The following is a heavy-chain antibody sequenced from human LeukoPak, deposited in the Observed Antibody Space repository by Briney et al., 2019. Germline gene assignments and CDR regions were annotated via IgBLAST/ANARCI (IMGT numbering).Heavy chain of an antibody. CDR2: INSDASST. J-gene: IGHJ4*02. D-gene: IGHD3-9*01. CDR1: GFTFSSSW. CDR3: ATAWGYDILTGYYIRDY. V-gene: IGHV3-74*01. Sequence: GGSLRLSCTASGFTFSSSWMHWVRQAPGKGLVWVSRINSDASSTSYADSVKGRFTISRDNAKNSLYLQMNSLRAEDTAVYYCATAWGYDILTGYYIRDYWGQGTLVTVSS.